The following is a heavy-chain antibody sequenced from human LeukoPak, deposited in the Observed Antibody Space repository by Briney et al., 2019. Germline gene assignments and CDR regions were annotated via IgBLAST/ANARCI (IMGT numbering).Heavy chain of an antibody. J-gene: IGHJ5*02. CDR3: ARGGYYGSGNDFRFDP. Sequence: TSETLSLTCTVSGNSISSGDYYWSWIRQPAGKGLEWIGRIYTSGSTTYNPSLKSRVTISVDTSKNQFSLKLSSVTAADTAVYYCARGGYYGSGNDFRFDPWGQGTLVTVSS. V-gene: IGHV4-61*02. CDR1: GNSISSGDYY. CDR2: IYTSGST. D-gene: IGHD3-10*01.